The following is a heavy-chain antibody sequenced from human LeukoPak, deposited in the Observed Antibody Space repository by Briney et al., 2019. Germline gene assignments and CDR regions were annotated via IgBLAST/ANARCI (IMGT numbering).Heavy chain of an antibody. CDR3: ARGAYYYGSGSHRPLYYFDY. V-gene: IGHV3-7*01. CDR1: GFTFSSYW. J-gene: IGHJ4*02. CDR2: IKQDGSEK. Sequence: PGGSLRLSCAASGFTFSSYWMSWVRQAQGKGLEWVANIKQDGSEKYYVDSVKGRFTISRDNAKNSLYLQMNSLRAEDTAVHYCARGAYYYGSGSHRPLYYFDYWGQGTLVTVSS. D-gene: IGHD3-10*01.